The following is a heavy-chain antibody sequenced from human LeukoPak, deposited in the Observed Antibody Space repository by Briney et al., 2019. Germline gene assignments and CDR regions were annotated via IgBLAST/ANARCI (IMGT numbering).Heavy chain of an antibody. CDR3: ARRKYSYDSSDSHYYYYMDV. CDR1: GGTFSGSY. D-gene: IGHD3-22*01. Sequence: SETLSLTCAVYGGTFSGSYWSWIRQPPGKGLEWIGEISHSGNTNYNPSLKSRVTMSVDTSKRQFSLKLRSVTAADTGLYYCARRKYSYDSSDSHYYYYMDVWDKGTTVTLSS. J-gene: IGHJ6*03. CDR2: ISHSGNT. V-gene: IGHV4-34*01.